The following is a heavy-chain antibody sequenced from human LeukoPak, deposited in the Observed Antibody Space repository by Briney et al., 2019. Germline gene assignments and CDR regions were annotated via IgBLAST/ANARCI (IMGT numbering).Heavy chain of an antibody. V-gene: IGHV1-24*01. Sequence: GASVKVSCKVSGYTLTELSMHWVRQAPGKGLEWMGGFDPEDGETIYARKFQGRVTMTEDTSTDTAYMELSSLRSEDTAVYYCAARWELIPADAFDIWGQGTMVTVSS. CDR2: FDPEDGET. D-gene: IGHD1-26*01. CDR3: AARWELIPADAFDI. CDR1: GYTLTELS. J-gene: IGHJ3*02.